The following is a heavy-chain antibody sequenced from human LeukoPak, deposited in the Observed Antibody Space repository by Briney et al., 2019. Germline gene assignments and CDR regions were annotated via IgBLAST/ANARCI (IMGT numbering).Heavy chain of an antibody. V-gene: IGHV1-2*06. D-gene: IGHD7-27*01. Sequence: ASVKVSCKASGYTFTGYYMHWVRQAPGQGLEWMGRINPNNGATNYAQKLQGRVTITGDTSISTAYMELSSLRSDDTAVYYCVGGAPNWGFDYWGQGTLVIVSS. CDR1: GYTFTGYY. CDR2: INPNNGAT. J-gene: IGHJ4*02. CDR3: VGGAPNWGFDY.